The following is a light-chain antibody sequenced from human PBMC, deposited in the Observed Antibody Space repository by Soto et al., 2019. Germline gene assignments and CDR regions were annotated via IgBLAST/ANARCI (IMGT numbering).Light chain of an antibody. CDR3: CSYAGSPRYV. Sequence: QSALTQPRSVSGSPGQSVTISCTGTSSDVGGYNYVSWYQQHPGKAPKVMIYDVSERPSGVPDRFSGSKSGNTASLTISGLQAADEADYHCCSYAGSPRYVLGTGTKVTVL. V-gene: IGLV2-11*01. CDR2: DVS. CDR1: SSDVGGYNY. J-gene: IGLJ1*01.